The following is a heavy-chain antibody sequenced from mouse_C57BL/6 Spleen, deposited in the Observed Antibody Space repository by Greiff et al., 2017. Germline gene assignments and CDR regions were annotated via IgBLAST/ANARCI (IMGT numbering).Heavy chain of an antibody. D-gene: IGHD3-3*01. J-gene: IGHJ3*01. V-gene: IGHV5-16*01. Sequence: EVKVVESEGGLVQPGSSMKLSCTASGFTFSDYYMAWVRQVPEKGLEWVANINYDGSSTYYLDSLKSRFIISRDNAKNILYLQMSSLKSEDTATYYCARVTPGRGFAYWGQGTLVTVSA. CDR3: ARVTPGRGFAY. CDR1: GFTFSDYY. CDR2: INYDGSST.